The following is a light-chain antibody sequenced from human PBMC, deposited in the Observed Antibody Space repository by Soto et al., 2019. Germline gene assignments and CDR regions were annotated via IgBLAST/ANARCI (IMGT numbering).Light chain of an antibody. CDR3: SSYTSISTWV. J-gene: IGLJ3*02. Sequence: QSVLTQPASVSGSPGQSITISCSGTRSDVGVYDYVSWYQQHPGKAPKLMIYEVSNRPSGVSHRFSGSKSGNTASLTISGLQVEDEGHYYCSSYTSISTWVFGGGTQLT. CDR1: RSDVGVYDY. CDR2: EVS. V-gene: IGLV2-14*01.